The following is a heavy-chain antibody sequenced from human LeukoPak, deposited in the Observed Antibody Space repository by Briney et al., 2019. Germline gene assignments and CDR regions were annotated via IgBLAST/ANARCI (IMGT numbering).Heavy chain of an antibody. Sequence: GVLRLSCTASGFTFGDYAMSWVRQAPGKGLEWVGFIRSKAYGGTTEYAASVKGRFTISRDDSKSIAYLQMNSLKTEDTAVYYCTRRNLWFGELSLYYYYYGMDVRGQGTTVTVSS. J-gene: IGHJ6*02. CDR1: GFTFGDYA. V-gene: IGHV3-49*04. CDR3: TRRNLWFGELSLYYYYYGMDV. D-gene: IGHD3-10*01. CDR2: IRSKAYGGTT.